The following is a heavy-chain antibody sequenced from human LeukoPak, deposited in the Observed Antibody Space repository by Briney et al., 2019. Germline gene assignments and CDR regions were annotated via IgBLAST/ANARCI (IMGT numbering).Heavy chain of an antibody. D-gene: IGHD3-22*01. CDR1: GFTFSSYW. V-gene: IGHV3-74*01. Sequence: GGSLRLSCAASGFTFSSYWMHWVRQAPGKGLVWVSRINSDGSSTSYADSVKGRFTISRDNAKNTLYLQMNSLRAEDTAVYYCARERALYYYDSSGYPDYWGQGTLVTVSS. J-gene: IGHJ4*02. CDR2: INSDGSST. CDR3: ARERALYYYDSSGYPDY.